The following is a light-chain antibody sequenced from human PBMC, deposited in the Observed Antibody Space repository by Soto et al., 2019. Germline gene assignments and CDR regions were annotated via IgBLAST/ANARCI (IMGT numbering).Light chain of an antibody. J-gene: IGKJ1*01. CDR1: QSVSSN. V-gene: IGKV3-15*01. Sequence: EIVMTQSPATLSVSPGERATLSCRAGQSVSSNLAWYQQKPGQAPRLLIYGASTRATGIPARFSGSGSGTEFTLTISRLQSEDFAVYYCQQYNNWPPTFGQGTKVDI. CDR2: GAS. CDR3: QQYNNWPPT.